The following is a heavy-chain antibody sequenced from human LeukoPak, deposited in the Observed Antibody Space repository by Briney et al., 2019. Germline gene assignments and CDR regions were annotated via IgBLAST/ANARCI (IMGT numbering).Heavy chain of an antibody. D-gene: IGHD2-2*01. CDR1: GGSIRSTNYY. Sequence: SETLSLTCTVSGGSIRSTNYYWVWVRQPPGKGLGWIGTIYYPESTYYNPSLKSRVTISLDTSKKQFSLNLRSVTAADTAVYYCARAVDPDAFDNWGQGTMVTVSS. CDR3: ARAVDPDAFDN. J-gene: IGHJ3*02. CDR2: IYYPEST. V-gene: IGHV4-39*07.